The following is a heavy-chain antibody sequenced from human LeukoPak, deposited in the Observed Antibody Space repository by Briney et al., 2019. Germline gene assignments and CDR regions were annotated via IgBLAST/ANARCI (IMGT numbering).Heavy chain of an antibody. J-gene: IGHJ4*02. CDR1: GFTFSSYA. V-gene: IGHV3-30*04. Sequence: GGSLRLSCAASGFTFSSYAMHWVRQAPGKGLEWVAVISYDGSNKYYADSVKGRFTISRDNSKNTLYLQMNSLRAEDTAVYYCATTVTAPSLFDYWGQGTLVTVSS. D-gene: IGHD4-17*01. CDR2: ISYDGSNK. CDR3: ATTVTAPSLFDY.